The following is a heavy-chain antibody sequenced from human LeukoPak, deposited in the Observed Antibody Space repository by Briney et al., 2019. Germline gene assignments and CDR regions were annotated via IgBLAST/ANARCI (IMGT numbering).Heavy chain of an antibody. CDR2: IIPIFGTA. Sequence: SVKVSCKASGGTFSSYAISWVRRAPGQGLEWMGGIIPIFGTANYAQKFQGRVSITADESTSTAFMELSSLRSEDTAVYYCAREWGLESSGYYYAYWGQGTLVTVSS. J-gene: IGHJ4*02. CDR3: AREWGLESSGYYYAY. D-gene: IGHD3-22*01. CDR1: GGTFSSYA. V-gene: IGHV1-69*13.